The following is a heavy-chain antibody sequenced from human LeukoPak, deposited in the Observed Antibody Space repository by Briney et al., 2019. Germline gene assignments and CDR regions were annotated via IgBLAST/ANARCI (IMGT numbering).Heavy chain of an antibody. D-gene: IGHD3-22*01. V-gene: IGHV4-39*07. CDR1: GASLTRNNFY. J-gene: IGHJ4*02. CDR3: ARRYDIIGYSGLDH. CDR2: ISYSGSP. Sequence: KSSETLSLTCTVSGASLTRNNFYWGWIRQPPGKGLEWIGTISYSGSPYYSPSLKSRVTISLDTSKNEFSLRLSSVTAADTAVYYCARRYDIIGYSGLDHWGQGSLVTVSS.